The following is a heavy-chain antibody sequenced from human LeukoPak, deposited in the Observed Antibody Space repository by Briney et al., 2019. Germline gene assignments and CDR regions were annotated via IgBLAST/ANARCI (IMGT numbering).Heavy chain of an antibody. D-gene: IGHD5-12*01. J-gene: IGHJ4*02. CDR2: IYHSGST. V-gene: IGHV4-59*01. Sequence: NPSETLSLTCTLSGGSISTYYWSWIRQPPGKGLEWIGYIYHSGSTNYNPSLKSRVTISVDTSKSQFSLKLSSVTAADTAVYYCARGGGYASPIGYWGQGALVTVSS. CDR3: ARGGGYASPIGY. CDR1: GGSISTYY.